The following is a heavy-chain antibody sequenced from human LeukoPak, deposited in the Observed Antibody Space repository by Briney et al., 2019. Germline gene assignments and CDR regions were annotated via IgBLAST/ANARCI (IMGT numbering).Heavy chain of an antibody. D-gene: IGHD6-13*01. V-gene: IGHV4-34*01. J-gene: IGHJ5*02. CDR2: INHSGST. Sequence: SETLSLTCAVYGGSFSGYYWSWIRQPPGKGLEWIGEINHSGSTNYNPSLKSRVTISVDTSKNQFSLKLSSVTAADTAVYYCASTPYSSSWLYNWFDPWGQGTLVTVSS. CDR1: GGSFSGYY. CDR3: ASTPYSSSWLYNWFDP.